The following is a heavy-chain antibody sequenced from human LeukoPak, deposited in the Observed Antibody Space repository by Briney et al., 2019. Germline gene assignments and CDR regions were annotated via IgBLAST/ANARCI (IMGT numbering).Heavy chain of an antibody. V-gene: IGHV4-34*01. J-gene: IGHJ5*02. D-gene: IGHD3-3*01. Sequence: SETLSLTCVVYGGSFSGYYWSWIRQPPGKGLEWIGEINHSGSTNYNPSLKSRVTISVDTSKNQFSLKLSSVTAADTAVYYCARAAFYYDFWSGYFTANWFGPWGQGTLVTVSS. CDR1: GGSFSGYY. CDR2: INHSGST. CDR3: ARAAFYYDFWSGYFTANWFGP.